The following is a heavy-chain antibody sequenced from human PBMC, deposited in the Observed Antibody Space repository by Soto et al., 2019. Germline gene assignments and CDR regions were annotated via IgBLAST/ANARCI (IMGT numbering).Heavy chain of an antibody. CDR2: INPSGGGT. CDR3: ARDSGDTTLRQWGRSFHY. D-gene: IGHD1-1*01. J-gene: IGHJ4*02. CDR1: GFTFTNYY. V-gene: IGHV1-46*01. Sequence: QVQLVQSGAEVKKPGASVKVSCKASGFTFTNYYIHWVRQAPGQGLEWMGLINPSGGGTFYAQKFQGSVTVTSDTSTGTVYMELSNLRSEDTAVYFCARDSGDTTLRQWGRSFHYWGQGTLVTVSS.